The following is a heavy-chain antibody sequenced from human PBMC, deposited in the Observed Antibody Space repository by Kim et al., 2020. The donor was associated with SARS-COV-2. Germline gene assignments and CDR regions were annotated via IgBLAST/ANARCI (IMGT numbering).Heavy chain of an antibody. CDR3: AGLSSSWSPGGDY. J-gene: IGHJ4*02. D-gene: IGHD6-6*01. V-gene: IGHV4-39*01. Sequence: YNPSLKSRVTISVDTSKNQFSLKLSSVTAADTAVYYCAGLSSSWSPGGDYWGQGTLVTVSS.